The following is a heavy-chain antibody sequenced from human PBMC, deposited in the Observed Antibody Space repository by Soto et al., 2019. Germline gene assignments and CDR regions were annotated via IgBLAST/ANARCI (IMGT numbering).Heavy chain of an antibody. Sequence: GGSLRLSCAASGFSFSISPMHWVRQAPGKGPEWVAPISYDGTNKFYADSVKGRFTISRDNSKSTLYLQVDSLRPEDAAVYYCARDPKTSGGQHWAFNYFDSWGQGTLVTVSS. CDR1: GFSFSISP. CDR2: ISYDGTNK. D-gene: IGHD7-27*01. J-gene: IGHJ4*02. V-gene: IGHV3-30-3*01. CDR3: ARDPKTSGGQHWAFNYFDS.